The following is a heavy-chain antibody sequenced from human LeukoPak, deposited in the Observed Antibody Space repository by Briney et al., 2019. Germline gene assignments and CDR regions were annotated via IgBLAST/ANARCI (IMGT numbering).Heavy chain of an antibody. D-gene: IGHD2-2*01. J-gene: IGHJ5*02. CDR2: ISSSSSYI. V-gene: IGHV3-21*01. Sequence: GGSLRLSGAASGFTFSSYSMNWVRQAPGKGLEWVSSISSSSSYIYYADSVKGRFTISRDNAKNSLYLQMNSLRAEDTAVYYCARSNCSSTSCYDPWGQGTLVTVSS. CDR1: GFTFSSYS. CDR3: ARSNCSSTSCYDP.